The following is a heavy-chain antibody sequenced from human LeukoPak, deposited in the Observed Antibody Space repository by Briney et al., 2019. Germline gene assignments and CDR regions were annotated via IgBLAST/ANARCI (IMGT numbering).Heavy chain of an antibody. V-gene: IGHV4-34*01. J-gene: IGHJ5*02. D-gene: IGHD1-20*01. CDR3: ARRSRYNWNVGWFDP. CDR1: GGSFSGYY. CDR2: INHSGST. Sequence: SETLSLTCAVYGGSFSGYYWSWIRQPPGKGLEWIGEINHSGSTNYNPSLKSRVTISVDTSKNQFSLKLSSVTAADTAVYYCARRSRYNWNVGWFDPWGQGTLVTVSS.